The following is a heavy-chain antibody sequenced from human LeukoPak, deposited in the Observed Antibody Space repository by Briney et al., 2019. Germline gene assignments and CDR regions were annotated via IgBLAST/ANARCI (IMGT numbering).Heavy chain of an antibody. CDR3: ARRYCNSGICYFFDY. Sequence: PSETLSLTCTVSGGSISSSSYYWGWIRQPPGKGLEWIGSIYYSGSTYYNPSLKSRVTISLDTSEKQFSLKLISVTAADTAVYYCARRYCNSGICYFFDYWGQGTLVTVSS. CDR2: IYYSGST. J-gene: IGHJ4*02. CDR1: GGSISSSSYY. V-gene: IGHV4-39*01. D-gene: IGHD2-8*01.